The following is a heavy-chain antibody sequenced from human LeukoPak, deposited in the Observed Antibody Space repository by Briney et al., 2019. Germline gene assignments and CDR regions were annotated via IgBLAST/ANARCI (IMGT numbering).Heavy chain of an antibody. CDR1: GFTFSSYD. CDR3: ARAPGGNYYNI. Sequence: GGSLRLSCAASGFTFSSYDMHWVRQTTGKGLEWVSAISTAGDTYYAGSVKGRFTISRENAKNSLYLQMNSLRAGDTAVYYCARAPGGNYYNIWGQGTMVTVSS. V-gene: IGHV3-13*01. CDR2: ISTAGDT. J-gene: IGHJ3*02. D-gene: IGHD3-10*01.